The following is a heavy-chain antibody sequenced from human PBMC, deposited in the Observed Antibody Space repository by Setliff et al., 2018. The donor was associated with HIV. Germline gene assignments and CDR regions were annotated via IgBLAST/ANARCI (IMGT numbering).Heavy chain of an antibody. D-gene: IGHD3-10*01. Sequence: SETLSLTCTVLGDSIDRYYWSWIRQPPGRGLEWIAYIHDTGKTNSNPSLKSRVTISLDTTRNQFSLKLTSVTAADTAMYYCARHTPNGAVGDFDFWGQGTLVTVSS. CDR1: GDSIDRYY. CDR2: IHDTGKT. J-gene: IGHJ4*02. V-gene: IGHV4-59*08. CDR3: ARHTPNGAVGDFDF.